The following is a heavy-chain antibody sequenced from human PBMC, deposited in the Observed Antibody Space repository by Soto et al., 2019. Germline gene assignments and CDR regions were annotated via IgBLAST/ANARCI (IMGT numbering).Heavy chain of an antibody. Sequence: EVQLVESGGGLVQPGGSLRLSCAASGFIVSTSYMSWVRQAPGKGLEWVSIIHNDGSTYYADSVRGRFTVSRDDSKNTLYLEILSLRAEDTAVYYCARDSYTRYWGQGTLVTV. CDR2: IHNDGST. CDR3: ARDSYTRY. V-gene: IGHV3-66*01. CDR1: GFIVSTSY. J-gene: IGHJ4*02. D-gene: IGHD4-4*01.